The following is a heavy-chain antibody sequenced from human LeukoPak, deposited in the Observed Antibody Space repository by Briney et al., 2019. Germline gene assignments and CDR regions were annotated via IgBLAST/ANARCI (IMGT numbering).Heavy chain of an antibody. J-gene: IGHJ4*02. CDR3: ASYSSGWYESHFDY. Sequence: SETLSLTCTVSGGSISSYYWSWIRQPAGKGLEWIGRIYTSGSTNYNPSLKSRVTMSVDTSKNQFSLKLSSVTAADTAVYYCASYSSGWYESHFDYWGQGTLVTVSS. V-gene: IGHV4-4*07. CDR2: IYTSGST. CDR1: GGSISSYY. D-gene: IGHD6-19*01.